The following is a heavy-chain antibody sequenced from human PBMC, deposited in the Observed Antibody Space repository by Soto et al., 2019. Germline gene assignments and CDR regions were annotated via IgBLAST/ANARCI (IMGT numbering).Heavy chain of an antibody. D-gene: IGHD3-22*01. CDR2: ISGSGGST. CDR1: GFTFSSYA. V-gene: IGHV3-23*01. CDR3: AKDDDYHDSSGYGY. Sequence: GGSLRLSCAASGFTFSSYAMSWVRQAPGKGLEWVSAISGSGGSTYYADSVKGRFTISRDNSKNTLYLQMNSLRAEDTAVYYCAKDDDYHDSSGYGYWGQGTLVTVSS. J-gene: IGHJ4*02.